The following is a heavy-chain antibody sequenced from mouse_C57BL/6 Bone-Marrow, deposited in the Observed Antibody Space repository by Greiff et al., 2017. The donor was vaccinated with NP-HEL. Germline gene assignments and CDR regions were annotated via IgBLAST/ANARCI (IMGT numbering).Heavy chain of an antibody. CDR2: IRNKANGYTT. CDR1: GFTFTDYY. Sequence: EVNVVESGGGLVQPGASLRLSCAASGFTFTDYYMSWVRQPPGKAPEWLALIRNKANGYTTEYTASVKGRFTISRDNSQNILYLQMNTLRAEDSATYYCVKAVKGLYGNYVPFDYWGQGTTLTVSS. J-gene: IGHJ2*01. D-gene: IGHD2-1*01. CDR3: VKAVKGLYGNYVPFDY. V-gene: IGHV7-4*01.